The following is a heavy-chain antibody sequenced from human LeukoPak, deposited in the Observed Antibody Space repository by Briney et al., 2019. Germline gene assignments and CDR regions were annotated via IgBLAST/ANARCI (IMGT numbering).Heavy chain of an antibody. Sequence: SVKVSCKASGGTFSSYAISWVRQAPGQGLEWMGGIIPIFGTANYAQKFQGRVTITADESTSTAYMELSSLRSEDTAVYYCARGSSPYYDFWSGYYSYYYYGMDVWGQGTTVTVSS. J-gene: IGHJ6*02. V-gene: IGHV1-69*13. CDR1: GGTFSSYA. CDR2: IIPIFGTA. D-gene: IGHD3-3*01. CDR3: ARGSSPYYDFWSGYYSYYYYGMDV.